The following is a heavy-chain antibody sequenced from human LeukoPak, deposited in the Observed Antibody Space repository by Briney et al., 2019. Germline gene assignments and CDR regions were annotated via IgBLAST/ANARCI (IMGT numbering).Heavy chain of an antibody. Sequence: LPGGSLRLSCAASGFTFSSYAMSWVRQAPGKGLEWVSAISGSGGSTYYADSVKGRFTISRDNSKKTLYLQMNSLRAEDTAVYYCAKGIDSPYYDYAHYYFDYWGQGTLVTVSS. V-gene: IGHV3-23*01. D-gene: IGHD3-16*01. J-gene: IGHJ4*02. CDR2: ISGSGGST. CDR1: GFTFSSYA. CDR3: AKGIDSPYYDYAHYYFDY.